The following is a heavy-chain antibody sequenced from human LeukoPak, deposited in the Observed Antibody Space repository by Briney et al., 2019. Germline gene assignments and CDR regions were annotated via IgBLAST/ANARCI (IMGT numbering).Heavy chain of an antibody. CDR1: GFTFSAYS. CDR3: ARGGGANNWDYYFDY. D-gene: IGHD1-1*01. CDR2: TSSSSSEV. V-gene: IGHV3-21*06. Sequence: GGSLRLSCAASGFTFSAYSMNWIRQAPGKGLEWVSSTSSSSSEVYYADSVRGRFTISRDAAENSLYLQVNNLRAEDTAVYYWARGGGANNWDYYFDYWGRGTLVTVSS. J-gene: IGHJ4*02.